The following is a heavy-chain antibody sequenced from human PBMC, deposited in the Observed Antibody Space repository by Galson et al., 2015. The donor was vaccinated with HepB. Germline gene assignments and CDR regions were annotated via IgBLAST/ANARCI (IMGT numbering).Heavy chain of an antibody. CDR1: GFRFSNYV. CDR2: ISGGGGNT. J-gene: IGHJ5*02. V-gene: IGHV3-23*01. CDR3: AQDLGGGNDFFENSFDT. D-gene: IGHD5-12*01. Sequence: SLRLSCAASGFRFSNYVMSWVRQAPGEGLEWVSSISGGGGNTYYADSVKGRFTISRDNSKNTLYLHMNSLRGEDTARYYCAQDLGGGNDFFENSFDTWGQRTLVIVSS.